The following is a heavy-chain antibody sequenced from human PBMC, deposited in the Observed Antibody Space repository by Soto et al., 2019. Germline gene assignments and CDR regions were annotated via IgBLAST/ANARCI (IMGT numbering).Heavy chain of an antibody. J-gene: IGHJ4*02. Sequence: ASVKVSCKASGYTFTGYYMHWVRQAPGQGLEWMGWMNPNSGGTNYAQKFQGGVTMTRDTSISTAYMEMSRLRSDVTGVYSCARVRGGYSYGSGCHGAYFDFWGQGTLVTVSS. CDR2: MNPNSGGT. D-gene: IGHD3-10*01. V-gene: IGHV1-2*02. CDR3: ARVRGGYSYGSGCHGAYFDF. CDR1: GYTFTGYY.